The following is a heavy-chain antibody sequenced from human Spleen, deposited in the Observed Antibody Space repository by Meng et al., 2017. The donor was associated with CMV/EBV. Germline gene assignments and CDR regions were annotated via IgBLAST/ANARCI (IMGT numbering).Heavy chain of an antibody. D-gene: IGHD3-3*01. Sequence: ASVKVSCKASAYTFTDYYLHWVRQAPGQGLEWMGWINPHSGGTSFAQKFQGRVAMTRDTSISTAYMELSRPRSDDSAVYYCARADFWSGYSQYFQHWGQGTLVTVSS. CDR1: AYTFTDYY. V-gene: IGHV1-2*02. J-gene: IGHJ1*01. CDR2: INPHSGGT. CDR3: ARADFWSGYSQYFQH.